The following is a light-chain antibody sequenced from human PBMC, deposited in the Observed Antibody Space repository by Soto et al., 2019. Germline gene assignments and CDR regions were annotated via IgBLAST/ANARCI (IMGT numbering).Light chain of an antibody. CDR1: QSVSSY. Sequence: EIVLTQSPATLSLSPGERATLSCRASQSVSSYLVWYQQKPGQAPRLLIYDASNRATGIPARFSGSGSGTDFSLTISSLEPEDFAVYYCQQRSNWPRGSTFGPGTKVDIK. V-gene: IGKV3-11*01. CDR3: QQRSNWPRGST. J-gene: IGKJ3*01. CDR2: DAS.